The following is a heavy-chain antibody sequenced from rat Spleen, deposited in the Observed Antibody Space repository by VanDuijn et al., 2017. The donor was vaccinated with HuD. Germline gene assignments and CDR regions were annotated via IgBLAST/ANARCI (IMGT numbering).Heavy chain of an antibody. CDR3: ARQEYYSAPPFDY. D-gene: IGHD1-1*01. V-gene: IGHV5-7*01. CDR1: GFTFSDYN. J-gene: IGHJ2*01. CDR2: ISYDGSGT. Sequence: EVQLVDSGGGLVEPGRSLKLSCAASGFTFSDYNMAWVRQAPKKGLEWAETISYDGSGTYYRDSVKGRFTISRDNAKSTLYLQMDSLRSEDTATYYCARQEYYSAPPFDYWGQGVMVTVSS.